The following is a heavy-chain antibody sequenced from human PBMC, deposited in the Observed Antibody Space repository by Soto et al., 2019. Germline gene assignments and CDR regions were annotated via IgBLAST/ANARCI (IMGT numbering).Heavy chain of an antibody. CDR1: GGSFSGYY. CDR2: INHSGST. V-gene: IGHV4-34*01. D-gene: IGHD5-12*01. Sequence: PSATLSLTCAVYGGSFSGYYWSWIRHHPGKGLEWIGGINHSGSTNYNPSLKRRVTISVDTSKNQFSLKLSSVTAEDTAVYYCAIGRLQNRYPFDYWGQGTLVTVS. CDR3: AIGRLQNRYPFDY. J-gene: IGHJ4*02.